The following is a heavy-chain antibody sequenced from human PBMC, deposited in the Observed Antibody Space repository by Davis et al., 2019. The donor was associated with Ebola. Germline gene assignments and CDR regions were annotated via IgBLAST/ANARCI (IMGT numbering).Heavy chain of an antibody. Sequence: GGSLRLSCAASGFTFSSHAMHWVRQAPGKGLEYVSAISSNGGSTYYANSVKGRFTISRDNSKNTLYLQMGSLRAEDMAVYYCARDPTMIGLLDYWGQGTLVTVSS. CDR1: GFTFSSHA. J-gene: IGHJ4*02. V-gene: IGHV3-64*01. CDR3: ARDPTMIGLLDY. CDR2: ISSNGGST. D-gene: IGHD3-22*01.